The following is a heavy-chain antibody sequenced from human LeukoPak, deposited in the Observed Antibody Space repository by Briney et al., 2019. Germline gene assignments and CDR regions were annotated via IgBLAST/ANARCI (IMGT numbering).Heavy chain of an antibody. V-gene: IGHV3-30*18. CDR1: GFTFSSYW. Sequence: GGSLRLSCAASGFTFSSYWMHWVRQAPGKGLEWVAVISYDGSNKYYADSVKGRFTISRDNSKNTLYLQMNSLRAEDTAVYYCAKAGARPRLNWFDPWGQGTLVTVSS. CDR3: AKAGARPRLNWFDP. CDR2: ISYDGSNK. D-gene: IGHD5/OR15-5a*01. J-gene: IGHJ5*02.